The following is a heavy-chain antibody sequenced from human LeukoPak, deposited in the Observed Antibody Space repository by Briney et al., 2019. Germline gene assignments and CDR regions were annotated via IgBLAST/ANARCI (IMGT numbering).Heavy chain of an antibody. CDR1: GGSFSGYY. V-gene: IGHV4-34*01. CDR3: ARVARVLLWFGEKKGPYFDY. CDR2: INHSGST. Sequence: SETLSLTCAVHGGSFSGYYWSWIRQPPGKGLEWIGEINHSGSTNYNPSLKSRVTISVDTSKNQFSLKLSSVTAADTAVYYCARVARVLLWFGEKKGPYFDYWGQGTLVTVSS. J-gene: IGHJ4*02. D-gene: IGHD3-10*01.